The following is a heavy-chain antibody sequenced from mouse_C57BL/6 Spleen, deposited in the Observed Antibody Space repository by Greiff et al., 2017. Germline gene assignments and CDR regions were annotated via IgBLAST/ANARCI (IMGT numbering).Heavy chain of an antibody. CDR1: GFSLTSYG. D-gene: IGHD2-2*01. V-gene: IGHV2-2*01. Sequence: QVQLKQSGPGLVQPSQSLSITCTVSGFSLTSYGVHWVRQSPGKGLEWLGVIWSGGSTDYNAAFISRLSISKHNSKSQVFFKMNSLQADATAIYXCARNCGIYYGYDKAWFTYWRQAPLVTVSA. CDR3: ARNCGIYYGYDKAWFTY. J-gene: IGHJ3*01. CDR2: IWSGGST.